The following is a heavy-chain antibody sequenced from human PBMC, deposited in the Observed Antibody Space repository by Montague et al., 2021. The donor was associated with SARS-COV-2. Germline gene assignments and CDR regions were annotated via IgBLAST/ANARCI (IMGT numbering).Heavy chain of an antibody. CDR3: ARGPRITRIVVVITDIWFDP. CDR2: INHGGST. V-gene: IGHV4-34*01. D-gene: IGHD3-22*01. CDR1: GGSVSDYY. J-gene: IGHJ5*02. Sequence: SETLSLTCAVYGGSVSDYYWSWIRQLPGKGLEWIGEINHGGSTNXNPSLKSRVTTSVDTSKNQFSLKLTSVTAADTAVYYCARGPRITRIVVVITDIWFDPWGRGTLVTVSS.